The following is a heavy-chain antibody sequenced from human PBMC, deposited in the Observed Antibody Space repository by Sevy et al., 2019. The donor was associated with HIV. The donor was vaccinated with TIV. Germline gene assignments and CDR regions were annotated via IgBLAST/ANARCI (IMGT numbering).Heavy chain of an antibody. CDR2: ISSTSGSTI. V-gene: IGHV3-11*01. J-gene: IGHJ4*02. Sequence: GGSLRLSCAASGFIFSDYYMSWIRQAPGKGLEWVSSISSTSGSTIDYAESVKGRFTISRDNTKNLQSLQMNSLRVEDTAMYYCAREHWYYDSSGYAGLDYWGQGTLVTVSS. CDR3: AREHWYYDSSGYAGLDY. D-gene: IGHD3-22*01. CDR1: GFIFSDYY.